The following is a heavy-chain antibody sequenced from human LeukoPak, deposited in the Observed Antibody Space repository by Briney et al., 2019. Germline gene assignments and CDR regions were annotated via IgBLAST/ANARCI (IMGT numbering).Heavy chain of an antibody. Sequence: SVKVSCKASGGTFSSYAISWVRQAPGQGLEWMGRIFPIFATANYAQKFQGRVTITADESTSTAYMELSSLRSDDSAVYYCAREGVHSAFDYWGQGTLVTVSS. CDR3: AREGVHSAFDY. D-gene: IGHD3-10*01. CDR2: IFPIFATA. J-gene: IGHJ4*02. V-gene: IGHV1-69*15. CDR1: GGTFSSYA.